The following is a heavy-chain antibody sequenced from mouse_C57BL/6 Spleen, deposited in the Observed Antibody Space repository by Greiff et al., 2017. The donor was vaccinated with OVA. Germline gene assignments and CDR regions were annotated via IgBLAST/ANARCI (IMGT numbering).Heavy chain of an antibody. CDR1: GFTFSNYW. D-gene: IGHD2-5*01. CDR2: IRLKSDNYAT. V-gene: IGHV6-3*01. J-gene: IGHJ3*01. Sequence: EVKVVESGGGLVQPGGSMKLSCVASGFTFSNYWMNWVRQSPEKGLEWVAQIRLKSDNYATHYAESVKGRFTISRDDSKSSVYLQMNNLRAEDTGIYYCTEGVDYSNSFAYWGQGTLVTVSA. CDR3: TEGVDYSNSFAY.